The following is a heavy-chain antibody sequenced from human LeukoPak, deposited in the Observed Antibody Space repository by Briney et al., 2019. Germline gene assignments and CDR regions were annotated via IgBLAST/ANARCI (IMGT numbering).Heavy chain of an antibody. D-gene: IGHD1-26*01. CDR1: GFTLSTYA. CDR3: AKYRTGPPYGLDV. V-gene: IGHV3-23*01. J-gene: IGHJ6*02. CDR2: ISGSGGNT. Sequence: PGGSLRLSCAASGFTLSTYAMNWVRQAPGKGLEWVSGISGSGGNTWYADSVKGRFTISRDNSKNTLYLQMNRLRAEDTATYYCAKYRTGPPYGLDVWGQGTTVTVSS.